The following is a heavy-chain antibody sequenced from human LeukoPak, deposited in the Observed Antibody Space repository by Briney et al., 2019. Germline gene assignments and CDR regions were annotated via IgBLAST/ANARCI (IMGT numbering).Heavy chain of an antibody. CDR1: GFTVSYNF. Sequence: GGSLRLSCAASGFTVSYNFMSWVRQAPGKGLAWVSVIHNSGSTFYADSVRGRFTISRDNSKNTLYLQMNSLRAEDTAVYYCARNEFPTGWFDPWGQGTLVTVSS. CDR2: IHNSGST. J-gene: IGHJ5*02. D-gene: IGHD1-1*01. V-gene: IGHV3-66*01. CDR3: ARNEFPTGWFDP.